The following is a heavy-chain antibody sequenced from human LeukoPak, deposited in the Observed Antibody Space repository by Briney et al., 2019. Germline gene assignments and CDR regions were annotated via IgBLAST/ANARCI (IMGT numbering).Heavy chain of an antibody. V-gene: IGHV4-59*01. D-gene: IGHD5-24*01. Sequence: SETLSLTCTVSGGPISNYYWSWIRQPPGKGLEWIGYIYYSGSTNYNPSLKSRVIMVVDTSKNQLSLKLTSVTAADTAVYYCARGNILYNYWGQGTLVTVSS. J-gene: IGHJ4*02. CDR1: GGPISNYY. CDR2: IYYSGST. CDR3: ARGNILYNY.